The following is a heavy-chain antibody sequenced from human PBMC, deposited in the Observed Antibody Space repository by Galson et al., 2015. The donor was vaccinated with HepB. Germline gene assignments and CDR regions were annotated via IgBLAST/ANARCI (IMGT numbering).Heavy chain of an antibody. Sequence: SLRLSCAASGFTVSSNYMSWVRQAPGKGLEWVSVIYSGGSTYYADSVKGRFTISRDNSKNTLYLQMNSLRAEDTAVYYCASQGGLNSSSWFLRLARYFDIWGQGTMVTVSS. V-gene: IGHV3-66*04. CDR1: GFTVSSNY. D-gene: IGHD6-13*01. J-gene: IGHJ3*02. CDR2: IYSGGST. CDR3: ASQGGLNSSSWFLRLARYFDI.